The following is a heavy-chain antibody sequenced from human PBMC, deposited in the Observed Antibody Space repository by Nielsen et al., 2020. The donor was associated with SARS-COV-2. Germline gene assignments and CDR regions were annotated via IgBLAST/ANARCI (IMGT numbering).Heavy chain of an antibody. CDR1: TYTFTSDW. Sequence: GESLKISCKASTYTFTSDWIAWVRQVPGKGPEWMGMIYPANSDTRYSPSFEGQVTFSADKSINTAYMQWSSLRASDTAMYYCARGAGDVRYWGQGTLVTVSS. D-gene: IGHD1-26*01. CDR3: ARGAGDVRY. J-gene: IGHJ4*02. CDR2: IYPANSDT. V-gene: IGHV5-51*01.